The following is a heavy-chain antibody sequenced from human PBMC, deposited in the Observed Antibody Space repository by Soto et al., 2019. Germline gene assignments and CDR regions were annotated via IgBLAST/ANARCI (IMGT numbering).Heavy chain of an antibody. Sequence: QVQLQQWGAGLLKPSETLSLTCAVYGGSFSGYYWSWIRQPPGKGLEWIGEINHSGSTNYNPSLKSRVTISVDTSKNQFSLKLSSVTAADTAVYYCARLSSTSLDAFDIWGQGTMVTVSS. V-gene: IGHV4-34*01. CDR1: GGSFSGYY. D-gene: IGHD2-2*01. CDR3: ARLSSTSLDAFDI. CDR2: INHSGST. J-gene: IGHJ3*02.